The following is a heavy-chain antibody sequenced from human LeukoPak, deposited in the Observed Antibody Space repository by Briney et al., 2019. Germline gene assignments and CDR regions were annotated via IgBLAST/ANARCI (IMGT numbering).Heavy chain of an antibody. Sequence: GGSLRLSCVASGFTFRTNGMHWVRQAPGKGLEWVAFVRYDGTEKYYVDSVKGRFTISRDNFKNTLYLQMNSLRAEDTAVYYCAKDIALYREPLEYWGRGTLVTVSS. CDR1: GFTFRTNG. CDR3: AKDIALYREPLEY. V-gene: IGHV3-30*02. D-gene: IGHD1-26*01. J-gene: IGHJ4*02. CDR2: VRYDGTEK.